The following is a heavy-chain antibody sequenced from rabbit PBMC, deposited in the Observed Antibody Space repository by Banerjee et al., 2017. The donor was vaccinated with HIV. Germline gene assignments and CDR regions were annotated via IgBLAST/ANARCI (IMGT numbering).Heavy chain of an antibody. Sequence: QEQLVESGGGLVQPGGSLKLSCKASGFDFSSYGVSWVRQAPGKGLEWIGYIDPVFGSTYYASWVKGRFTISKTSSTTVTLQLTSLTAADTATYFCARDVDSYVPFNLRGQGTLVTVS. CDR1: GFDFSSYG. D-gene: IGHD6-1*01. J-gene: IGHJ4*01. CDR2: IDPVFGST. V-gene: IGHV1S39*01. CDR3: ARDVDSYVPFNL.